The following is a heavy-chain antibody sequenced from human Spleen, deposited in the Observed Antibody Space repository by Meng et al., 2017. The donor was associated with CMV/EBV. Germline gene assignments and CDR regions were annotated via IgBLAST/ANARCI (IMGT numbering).Heavy chain of an antibody. CDR2: IYHSGST. Sequence: SLSFAVFGGSFSDYYWSWIRQPPGKGLEWIGEIYHSGSTNYIPSLKSRVTISVDTSKNQFSLKVSSVTAADTAVYYCARARRNSDFDYWGQGTLVTVSS. D-gene: IGHD4-23*01. CDR3: ARARRNSDFDY. CDR1: GGSFSDYY. J-gene: IGHJ4*02. V-gene: IGHV4-34*01.